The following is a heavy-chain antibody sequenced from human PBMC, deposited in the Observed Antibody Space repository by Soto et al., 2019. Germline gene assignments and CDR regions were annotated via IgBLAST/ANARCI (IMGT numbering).Heavy chain of an antibody. CDR3: ARSYSPLWFGELWVYYYYGMDV. J-gene: IGHJ6*02. CDR1: GVTFSSYS. D-gene: IGHD3-10*01. CDR2: IIPIFGTA. V-gene: IGHV1-69*06. Sequence: SVKGSCKASGVTFSSYSISWVPQAPGQALEWMVWIIPIFGTANYAQKFQGRVTITADKSTSTAYMELSSLRSEDTAVYYCARSYSPLWFGELWVYYYYGMDVWGQGTTVTVSS.